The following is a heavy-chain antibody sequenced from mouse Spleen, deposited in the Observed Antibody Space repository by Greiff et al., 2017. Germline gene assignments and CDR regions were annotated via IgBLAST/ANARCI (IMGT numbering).Heavy chain of an antibody. CDR2: ISSGGSYT. Sequence: DVQLVESGGGLVKPGGSLKLSCAASGFTFSSYAMSWVRQTPEKRLEWVATISSGGSYTYYPDSVKGRFTISRDNAKNTLYLQMSSLRSEDTAMYYCARQNWDNFDYWGQGTTLTVSS. CDR1: GFTFSSYA. J-gene: IGHJ2*01. V-gene: IGHV5-9-3*01. D-gene: IGHD4-1*01. CDR3: ARQNWDNFDY.